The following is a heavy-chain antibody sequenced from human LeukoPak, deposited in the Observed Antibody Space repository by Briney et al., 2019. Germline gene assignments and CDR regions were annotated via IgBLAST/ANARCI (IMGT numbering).Heavy chain of an antibody. V-gene: IGHV3-21*01. CDR1: GFTFSSYS. J-gene: IGHJ5*02. D-gene: IGHD1-26*01. CDR2: IISSSSYI. Sequence: GGSLRLSSAASGFTFSSYSMNWVRHAPGKGLEWVSSIISSSSYIYYADSVKGRLTIARDNAKNSLYLQMNSLISEDTAVYYCARDLPYRFDPWGQGTLVTVSS. CDR3: ARDLPYRFDP.